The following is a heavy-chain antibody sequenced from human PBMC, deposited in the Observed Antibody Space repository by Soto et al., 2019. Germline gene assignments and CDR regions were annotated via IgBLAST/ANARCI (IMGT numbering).Heavy chain of an antibody. CDR1: ADTFTSFT. CDR3: ARENMRVMLMGPPVDY. Sequence: QVQLVQSGAEVKKPGSSVKVSCKASADTFTSFTINWVREAPGQGLEWGGKFNPILNIGDYAQKFQGRLSMTADKATSTTFMELSSLKSEDTSVYYCARENMRVMLMGPPVDYWGQGTLVAVSS. D-gene: IGHD3-16*01. CDR2: FNPILNIG. V-gene: IGHV1-69*08. J-gene: IGHJ4*02.